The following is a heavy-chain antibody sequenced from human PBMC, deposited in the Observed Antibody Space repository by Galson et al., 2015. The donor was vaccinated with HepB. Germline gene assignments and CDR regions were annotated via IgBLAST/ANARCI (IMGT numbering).Heavy chain of an antibody. CDR2: INAAGTEQ. D-gene: IGHD3-10*01. CDR1: GFTYSRYW. Sequence: SLRLSCAASGFTYSRYWMGWVRQAPGKGLEWVANINAAGTEQYYVESVKGRSTISRDNAKNSLDLQLNSLRVEDTAVYYCARAHSDRWYGAYWGQGTLVTVAS. J-gene: IGHJ4*02. V-gene: IGHV3-7*01. CDR3: ARAHSDRWYGAY.